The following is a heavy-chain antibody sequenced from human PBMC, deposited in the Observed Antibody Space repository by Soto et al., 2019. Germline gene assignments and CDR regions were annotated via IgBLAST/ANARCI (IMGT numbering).Heavy chain of an antibody. CDR1: GGSISSGGYY. Sequence: SETLSLTCTVSGGSISSGGYYWSWIRQHPGKGLEWIGYIYYSGSTYYNPSLKSRVTISVDTSKNQFSLKLSSVTAADTAVYYCARADSSWYGGYYFDYWGQGTLVTVSS. V-gene: IGHV4-31*03. CDR2: IYYSGST. CDR3: ARADSSWYGGYYFDY. D-gene: IGHD6-13*01. J-gene: IGHJ4*02.